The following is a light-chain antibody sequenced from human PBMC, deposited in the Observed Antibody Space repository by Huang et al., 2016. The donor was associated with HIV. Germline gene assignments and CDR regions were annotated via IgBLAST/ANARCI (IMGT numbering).Light chain of an antibody. CDR3: QQRGNWQLT. V-gene: IGKV3-11*01. Sequence: EIVLTQSPATLSLSPRERATLSCRASQGLANYLAWYQQKPGQAPRLLIYDASNRATGIPARFRGSGSGTDFTLTISSLEPEDFAVYYCQQRGNWQLTFGGGTKVEIK. CDR2: DAS. CDR1: QGLANY. J-gene: IGKJ4*01.